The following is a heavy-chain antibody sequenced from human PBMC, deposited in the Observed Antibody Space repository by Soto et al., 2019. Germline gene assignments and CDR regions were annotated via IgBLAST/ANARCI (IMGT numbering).Heavy chain of an antibody. Sequence: PSGALSLTCTVSGGSISSGSYYSSWIRQQPGKGLEWIGYIYYSGSTYYNPSLKSRVTISVDTSKNQFSLKLSSVTAADTAVYYCARTGERWILGYYFDYWGQGTLVTVSS. CDR2: IYYSGST. V-gene: IGHV4-31*03. D-gene: IGHD2-2*03. J-gene: IGHJ4*02. CDR1: GGSISSGSYY. CDR3: ARTGERWILGYYFDY.